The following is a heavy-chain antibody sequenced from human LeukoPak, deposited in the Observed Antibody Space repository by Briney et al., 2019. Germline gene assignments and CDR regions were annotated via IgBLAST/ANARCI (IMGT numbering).Heavy chain of an antibody. Sequence: PGGSLRLSCAASGFTFSTYWMHWVRQGPGKGLVWVSRINSDGSITTYANSVKGRFTISRDNAKNTLYLQMDSLRAEDTALYYCARRMAEGGYDYCGQGTLVTVSS. CDR3: ARRMAEGGYDY. CDR1: GFTFSTYW. J-gene: IGHJ4*02. D-gene: IGHD5-12*01. V-gene: IGHV3-74*01. CDR2: INSDGSIT.